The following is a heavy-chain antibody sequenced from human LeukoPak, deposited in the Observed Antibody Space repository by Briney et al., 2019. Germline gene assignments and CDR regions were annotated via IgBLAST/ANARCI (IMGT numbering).Heavy chain of an antibody. V-gene: IGHV1-24*01. J-gene: IGHJ4*02. D-gene: IGHD1-7*01. CDR1: GYTLTELS. Sequence: GASVKVSCKVSGYTLTELSMHWVRQAPGKGLEWMGGFDPEDGETIYAQKFQGRVTMTEDTSTDIAYMELSSLRSEDTAVYYCATRDWNYRTFDYWGQGTLVTVSS. CDR3: ATRDWNYRTFDY. CDR2: FDPEDGET.